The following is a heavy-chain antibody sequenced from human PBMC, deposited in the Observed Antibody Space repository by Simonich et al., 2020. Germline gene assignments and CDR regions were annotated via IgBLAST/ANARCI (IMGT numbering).Heavy chain of an antibody. V-gene: IGHV3-30*07. J-gene: IGHJ4*02. CDR1: GFTFSSYA. Sequence: QVQLVESGGGVVQPGRSLRLSCAASGFTFSSYAMHWVRQAPGKGLEWVAVISYDGSNKYYADSGKGRFTISRDNSKNTLYLQMNSLRAEDTAVYYCARELSKNGEAAAGYYFDYWGQGTLVTVSS. CDR3: ARELSKNGEAAAGYYFDY. D-gene: IGHD6-13*01. CDR2: ISYDGSNK.